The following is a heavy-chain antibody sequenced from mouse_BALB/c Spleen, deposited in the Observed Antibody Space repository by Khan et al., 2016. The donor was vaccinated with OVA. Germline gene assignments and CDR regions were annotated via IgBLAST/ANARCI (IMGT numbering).Heavy chain of an antibody. CDR2: INPTTGYT. J-gene: IGHJ2*01. CDR1: GYTFVNYW. CDR3: ARRGLRRDFDY. Sequence: QVQLKQSGAELAKPGASLKMSCKASGYTFVNYWILWIKQRPGQGLEWIGYINPTTGYTEYNQNFKDKATLTADKSSSTAYMQLSSLTSEDSTVYYCARRGLRRDFDYWGQGTTLTVSS. V-gene: IGHV1-7*01. D-gene: IGHD1-2*01.